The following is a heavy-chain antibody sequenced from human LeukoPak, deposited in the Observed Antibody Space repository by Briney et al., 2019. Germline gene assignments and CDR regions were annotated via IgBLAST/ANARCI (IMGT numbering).Heavy chain of an antibody. CDR1: GFTFSSYE. CDR3: ARGWGE. CDR2: ISSSGSNK. D-gene: IGHD3-10*01. J-gene: IGHJ4*02. V-gene: IGHV3-48*03. Sequence: GRSLRLSCAASGFTFSSYEMNWVRQGPGKGREWVSYISSSGSNKYYADSVKGRFTISRDNAKKSLYLQMNSLRAEDTAIYYCARGWGEGGQGTLVTVSS.